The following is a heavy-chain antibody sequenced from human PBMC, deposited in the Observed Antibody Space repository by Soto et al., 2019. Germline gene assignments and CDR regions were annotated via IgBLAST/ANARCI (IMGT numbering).Heavy chain of an antibody. V-gene: IGHV4-34*01. CDR3: ARKYLPYYGSGSPYGMDV. CDR2: VNHSGST. D-gene: IGHD3-10*01. Sequence: QVQLQQWGAGLLKPSETLSLTCGVYGGSFSGYYWSWIRQPPGKGLEWLGEVNHSGSTNYNPSLKVRVTISVDTSNIQLSLKLSSVTAAATDLYYCARKYLPYYGSGSPYGMDVWGQGTTVTVS. J-gene: IGHJ6*02. CDR1: GGSFSGYY.